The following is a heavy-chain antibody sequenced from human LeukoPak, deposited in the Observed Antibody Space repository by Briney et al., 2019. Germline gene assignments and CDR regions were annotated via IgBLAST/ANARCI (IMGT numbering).Heavy chain of an antibody. CDR1: GFTFSSYG. D-gene: IGHD1-1*01. CDR3: AKDPISSGTTFSDY. CDR2: ISYDGSNK. Sequence: PGRSLRLSCAASGFTFSSYGMHWVRQAPGKGLEWVALISYDGSNKYNADSVKGRFTISRDNSKNTLYLQMNSLRPEDTAVYYCAKDPISSGTTFSDYWGQGTLVTVSS. J-gene: IGHJ4*02. V-gene: IGHV3-30*18.